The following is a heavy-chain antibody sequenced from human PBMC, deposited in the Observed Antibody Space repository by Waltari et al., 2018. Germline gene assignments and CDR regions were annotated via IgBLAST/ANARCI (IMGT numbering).Heavy chain of an antibody. CDR3: ARGPWAPLDY. CDR1: GFAFSNYS. J-gene: IGHJ4*02. CDR2: IGISTTYK. Sequence: EVQLVESGGGKVKPGGSLRRSCVGSGFAFSNYSMNWVRVAPGKGLDWVSSIGISTTYKFYADSVKGRFTVSRDNAKNSVYLQMNNLRVEDTAVYYCARGPWAPLDYWGQGVLVTVSS. V-gene: IGHV3-21*02.